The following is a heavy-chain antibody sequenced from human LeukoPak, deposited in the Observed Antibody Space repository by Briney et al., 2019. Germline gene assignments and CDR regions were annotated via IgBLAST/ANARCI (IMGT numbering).Heavy chain of an antibody. J-gene: IGHJ3*02. D-gene: IGHD1-14*01. CDR3: ATTAPGSDAFDS. CDR2: FDPEDGET. CDR1: GYTFSNYY. V-gene: IGHV1-24*01. Sequence: ASVKVSCKASGYTFSNYYIHWVRQAPGKGLEWMGGFDPEDGETIYAQKFQGRVTMTEDTSTDTAYMEVNSLRSEDTAVYYCATTAPGSDAFDSWGQGTMVTVSS.